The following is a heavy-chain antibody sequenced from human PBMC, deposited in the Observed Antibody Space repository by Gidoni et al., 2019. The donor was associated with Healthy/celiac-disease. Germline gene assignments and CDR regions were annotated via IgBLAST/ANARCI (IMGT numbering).Heavy chain of an antibody. D-gene: IGHD3-3*01. CDR2: IMWDGGST. Sequence: EVQLVEYGGVVVQPGGSLRLSCAAYGFHFDDDTLRWVRQAPGKGLEWVSLIMWDGGSTYYADSVKGRFTISRDNSKNSLYLQMNSLRTEDTALYYCAKDGSYYDFWSGYFDYWGQGTLVTVSS. CDR1: GFHFDDDT. CDR3: AKDGSYYDFWSGYFDY. J-gene: IGHJ4*02. V-gene: IGHV3-43*01.